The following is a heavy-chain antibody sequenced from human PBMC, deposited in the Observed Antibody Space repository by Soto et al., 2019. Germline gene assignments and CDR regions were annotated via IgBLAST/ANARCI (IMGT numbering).Heavy chain of an antibody. J-gene: IGHJ5*02. CDR2: INPKSRGT. V-gene: IGHV1-2*02. Sequence: SVKVSFKTSGYTFTDYFIHWVRQAPGQGFEWMGWINPKSRGTNYAQKFQGRVTMTRDTSNSTAYMELRGLTSDDTAVYYCARVTLKAGNWFDPWGQGTLVTVSS. CDR1: GYTFTDYF. CDR3: ARVTLKAGNWFDP.